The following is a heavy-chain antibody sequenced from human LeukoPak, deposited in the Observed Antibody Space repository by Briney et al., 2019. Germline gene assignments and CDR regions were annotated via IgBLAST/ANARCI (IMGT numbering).Heavy chain of an antibody. CDR2: INAGNGNT. V-gene: IGHV1-3*01. D-gene: IGHD6-13*01. CDR1: GYTFTSYA. CDR3: ARVGGLAAVDY. Sequence: ASMKVSCKASGYTFTSYAMHWVRQAPGQRLEWMGWINAGNGNTKYSQKFQGRVTITRDTSASTAYMELSSLRSEDTAVYYCARVGGLAAVDYWGQGTLVTVSS. J-gene: IGHJ4*02.